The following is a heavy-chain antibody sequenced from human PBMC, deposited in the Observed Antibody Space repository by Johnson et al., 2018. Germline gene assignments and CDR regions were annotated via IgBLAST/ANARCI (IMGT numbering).Heavy chain of an antibody. Sequence: VQLVQSGGGVVQPGRSLRLSCAACRFTLIRYDMNWVRQAPGKGLEWVSSITISGSYPYYGDSVKGRFTISRDNSRNSLYLQMNSLTAEDTAVYYWAREAEAFDIWGQGTMVTVSS. CDR3: AREAEAFDI. CDR2: ITISGSYP. CDR1: RFTLIRYD. V-gene: IGHV3-21*01. J-gene: IGHJ3*02.